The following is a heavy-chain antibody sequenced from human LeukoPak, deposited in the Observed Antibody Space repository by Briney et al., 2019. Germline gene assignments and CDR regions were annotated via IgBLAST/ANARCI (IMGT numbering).Heavy chain of an antibody. CDR2: IYYSGNT. CDR1: GVSVSSGSYY. D-gene: IGHD6-19*01. Sequence: SETLSLTCTVSGVSVSSGSYYWSWIRQPPGKGLEWIGYIYYSGNTNYNPSFKSRVTISVDTSKNQFSLKLSSVTAADAAVYYCAISMAVAGTFDYWGQGTLVTVSS. CDR3: AISMAVAGTFDY. J-gene: IGHJ4*02. V-gene: IGHV4-61*01.